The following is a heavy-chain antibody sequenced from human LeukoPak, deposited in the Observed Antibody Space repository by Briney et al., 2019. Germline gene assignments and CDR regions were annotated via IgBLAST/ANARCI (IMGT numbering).Heavy chain of an antibody. Sequence: GASVKVSCKRSVYTFTRDYIHWGRPAPGQGLEWMGIINPIGGSTTSAQKCQSRVTMTRDTSPSTVYMELSSLRSEDTPVYYCARDLSEVERPLDHWGQGTLVTVSS. V-gene: IGHV1-46*01. CDR3: ARDLSEVERPLDH. CDR2: INPIGGST. CDR1: VYTFTRDY. J-gene: IGHJ4*02. D-gene: IGHD1-1*01.